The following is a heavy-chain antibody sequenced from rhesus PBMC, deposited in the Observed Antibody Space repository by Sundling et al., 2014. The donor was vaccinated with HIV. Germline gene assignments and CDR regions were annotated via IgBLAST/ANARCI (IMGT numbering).Heavy chain of an antibody. Sequence: QVQLQESGPGLVKPSETLSLTCAVSGSSVSSGYWNWIRQLPGKGLEWIGTVYNSGGSTALNSSLKSRLTLSVDTSKNQLSLRLSSVTAADTAVYYCAIRRAVVSSGGFDVWGPGVFVTVSS. V-gene: IGHV4S2*01. J-gene: IGHJ5-1*01. CDR3: AIRRAVVSSGGFDV. CDR2: VYNSGGST. D-gene: IGHD2-39*02. CDR1: GSSVSSGY.